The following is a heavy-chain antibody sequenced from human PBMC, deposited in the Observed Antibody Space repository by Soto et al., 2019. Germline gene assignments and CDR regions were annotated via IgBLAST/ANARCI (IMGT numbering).Heavy chain of an antibody. CDR1: GFTFSNVW. J-gene: IGHJ4*02. D-gene: IGHD6-19*01. CDR2: IKSKTDGGTT. CDR3: TPLALKYSSGWYEFSD. Sequence: EVQLVESGGGLVKPGGSLRLSCAASGFTFSNVWMNWVRQAPGKGPEWVGRIKSKTDGGTTDYAAPVKGRFTISRDDSKNTLYLQMNSLKTEDTALYYCTPLALKYSSGWYEFSDWGQGTRVTVSS. V-gene: IGHV3-15*07.